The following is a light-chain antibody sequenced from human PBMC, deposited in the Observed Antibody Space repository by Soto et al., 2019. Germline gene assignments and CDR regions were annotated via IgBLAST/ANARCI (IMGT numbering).Light chain of an antibody. CDR1: QSVSSNY. Sequence: DIVLTQSPGTLSLSPGERATLSCRSSQSVSSNYLAWYQQKPDQAPRLVIYDVFGRATGIPERFSGSGSGTDFTLTISRLEPEDSAVYYCQQYGISPTFGQGTKVEIK. V-gene: IGKV3-20*01. J-gene: IGKJ1*01. CDR2: DVF. CDR3: QQYGISPT.